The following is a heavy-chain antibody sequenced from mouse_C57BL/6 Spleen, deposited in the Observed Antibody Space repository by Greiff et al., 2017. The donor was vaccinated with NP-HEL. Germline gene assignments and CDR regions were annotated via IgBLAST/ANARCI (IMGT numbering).Heavy chain of an antibody. J-gene: IGHJ4*01. D-gene: IGHD2-12*01. CDR3: TGLRQGYYYAMDY. CDR2: IDPENGDT. CDR1: GFNIKDDY. V-gene: IGHV14-4*01. Sequence: EVQLQQSGAELVRPGASVKLSCTASGFNIKDDYMHWVKQRPEQGLEWIGWIDPENGDTEYASKFQGKATITADTSSNTAYLQLSSLTSEDTAVYYCTGLRQGYYYAMDYWGQGTSGTVSS.